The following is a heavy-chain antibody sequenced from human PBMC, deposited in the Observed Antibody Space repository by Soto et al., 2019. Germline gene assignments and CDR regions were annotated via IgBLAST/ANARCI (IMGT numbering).Heavy chain of an antibody. D-gene: IGHD3-22*01. CDR1: GGTFSSYT. Sequence: QVQLVQSGAEVKKPGSSVKVSCKASGGTFSSYTISWVRQAPGQGLEWMGRIIPILGIANYAQKFQGRVTIPGDNSTGPASRELSSLRSEDTAVYYCARDVDYDSSSAEYFQHWGQGTLVTVSS. V-gene: IGHV1-69*08. CDR2: IIPILGIA. CDR3: ARDVDYDSSSAEYFQH. J-gene: IGHJ1*01.